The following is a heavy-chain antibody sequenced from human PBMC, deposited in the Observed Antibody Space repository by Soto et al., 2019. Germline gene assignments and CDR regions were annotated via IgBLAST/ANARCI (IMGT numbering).Heavy chain of an antibody. Sequence: QITLKESGPTLVKPTQTLTLTCTFSAFSLSTGGVGVGWIRQPPGKALEWLALIYWDDDKRYSPSLRSRLTTTKDPPKTQVVLTMTNMDPVDTATYYCIQSRCGGDCLQSYASYYYYGMDVWGQGTTVTVSS. CDR1: AFSLSTGGVG. J-gene: IGHJ6*02. V-gene: IGHV2-5*02. D-gene: IGHD2-21*02. CDR2: IYWDDDK. CDR3: IQSRCGGDCLQSYASYYYYGMDV.